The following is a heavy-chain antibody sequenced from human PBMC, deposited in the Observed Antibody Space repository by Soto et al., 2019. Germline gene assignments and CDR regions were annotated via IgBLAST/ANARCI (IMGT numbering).Heavy chain of an antibody. CDR1: GFTFSSYA. Sequence: EVQLLESGGGLVQPGGSLRLSCAASGFTFSSYAMSWVRQAPGKGLEWVSAISGSGGSTYYADSVKGRFTISRDNSKNPLYLQMNSLRAEETAVYYCAKDHSSPTASVAFDIWGEATMVTVAS. CDR2: ISGSGGST. CDR3: AKDHSSPTASVAFDI. D-gene: IGHD6-19*01. J-gene: IGHJ3*02. V-gene: IGHV3-23*01.